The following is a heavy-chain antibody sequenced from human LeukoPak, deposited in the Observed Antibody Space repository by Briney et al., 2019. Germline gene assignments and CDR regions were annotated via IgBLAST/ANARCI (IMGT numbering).Heavy chain of an antibody. Sequence: ASVKVSCKVSGYTLTGLSMHWVRQAPGKGLEWMGGFDPEDGETIYAQKFQGRVTMTEDTSTDTAYMELSSLRSEDTAVYYCATGIQLWLNFDYWGQGTLVTVSS. CDR3: ATGIQLWLNFDY. CDR1: GYTLTGLS. CDR2: FDPEDGET. J-gene: IGHJ4*02. D-gene: IGHD5-18*01. V-gene: IGHV1-24*01.